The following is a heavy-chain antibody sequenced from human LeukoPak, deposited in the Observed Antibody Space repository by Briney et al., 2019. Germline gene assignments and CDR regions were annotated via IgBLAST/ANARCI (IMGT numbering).Heavy chain of an antibody. J-gene: IGHJ5*02. CDR3: VRDANGIWPVDP. D-gene: IGHD1-1*01. V-gene: IGHV4-34*01. Sequence: SETLSLTCAVYGGSFSGYYWSWIRQPPGKGLEWIGEIKHSGSTNYHPSLKSRVTISVDTSKNQFSLKMTSVTAADTAVYYCVRDANGIWPVDPWGQGTLVTVSS. CDR2: IKHSGST. CDR1: GGSFSGYY.